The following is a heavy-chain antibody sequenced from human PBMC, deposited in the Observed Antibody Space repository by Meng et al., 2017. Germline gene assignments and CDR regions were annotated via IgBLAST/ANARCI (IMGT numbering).Heavy chain of an antibody. V-gene: IGHV1-8*02. Sequence: QVQRVQSGAEVKKPGASVKVSCKASGYTFTSYAMHWVRQAPGQRLEWMGWMNPNSGNTGYAQKFQGRVTMTRNTSISTAYMELSSLRSEDTAVYYCARYVAVAGVDYWGQGTLVTVSS. CDR3: ARYVAVAGVDY. D-gene: IGHD6-19*01. CDR2: MNPNSGNT. CDR1: GYTFTSYA. J-gene: IGHJ4*02.